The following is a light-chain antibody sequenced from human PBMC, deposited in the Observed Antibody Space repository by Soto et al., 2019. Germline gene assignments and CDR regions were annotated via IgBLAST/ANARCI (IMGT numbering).Light chain of an antibody. V-gene: IGLV2-14*01. J-gene: IGLJ1*01. Sequence: QSVLTQPASVSGSPGQSITISCTGTSSDVGGYNYVSWYQQHPGKAPKLMIYDVSNRPSGVSNRFSGSKSGNTASLPISGLQAEAEADYYCSSYTSSSTRVFGTGTKPTVL. CDR2: DVS. CDR3: SSYTSSSTRV. CDR1: SSDVGGYNY.